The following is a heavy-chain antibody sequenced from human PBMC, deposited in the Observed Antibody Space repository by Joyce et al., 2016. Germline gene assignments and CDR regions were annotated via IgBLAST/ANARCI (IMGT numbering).Heavy chain of an antibody. V-gene: IGHV3-7*01. D-gene: IGHD3-10*01. Sequence: EVQLVESGGGLVQPGGYLRLSCAASGFTFSTYWMSWVRQAPGKGLEGVANIKQDGSDKYYVDSVKGRFTISRDNAKNSLYLQMNSLRVEDTAVYYWARGQDFYGSGSQPLDCWGQGTLVTVSS. CDR2: IKQDGSDK. CDR3: ARGQDFYGSGSQPLDC. CDR1: GFTFSTYW. J-gene: IGHJ4*02.